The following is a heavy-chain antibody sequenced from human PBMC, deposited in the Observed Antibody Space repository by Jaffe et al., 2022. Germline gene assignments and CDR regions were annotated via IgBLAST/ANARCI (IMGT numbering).Heavy chain of an antibody. CDR2: IYWNDDK. CDR3: AHSILLDCSGGSCYLSHYFDY. V-gene: IGHV2-5*01. J-gene: IGHJ4*02. D-gene: IGHD2-15*01. Sequence: QITLKESGPTLVKPTQTLTLTCTFSGFSLSTSGVGVGWIRQPPGKALEWLALIYWNDDKRYSPSLKSRLTITKDTSKNQVVLTMTNMDPVDTATYYCAHSILLDCSGGSCYLSHYFDYWGQGTLVTVSS. CDR1: GFSLSTSGVG.